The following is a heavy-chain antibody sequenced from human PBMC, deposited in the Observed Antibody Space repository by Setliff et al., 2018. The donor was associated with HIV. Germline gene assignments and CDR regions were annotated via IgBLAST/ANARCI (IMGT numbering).Heavy chain of an antibody. CDR1: GGSLSGYY. D-gene: IGHD3-10*01. J-gene: IGHJ6*03. CDR2: INHSGST. V-gene: IGHV4-34*01. Sequence: KTSETLSLTCAVYGGSLSGYYWSWIRQPPGKGLEWIGEINHSGSTNYNPSLKSRVTISVNTSKNQFSLKLSSVIAADTAVYYCARHAAGPDGPLEGSYRYYYYYMDVWGKGTTVTVSS. CDR3: ARHAAGPDGPLEGSYRYYYYYMDV.